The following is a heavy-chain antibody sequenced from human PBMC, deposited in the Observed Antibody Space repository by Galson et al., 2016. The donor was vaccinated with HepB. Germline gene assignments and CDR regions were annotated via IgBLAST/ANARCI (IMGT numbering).Heavy chain of an antibody. D-gene: IGHD2-2*01. CDR1: GGTFSSYA. CDR3: AIPPGLLWGWFDP. V-gene: IGHV1-69*13. CDR2: IIPIFGTA. Sequence: SVKVSCKASGGTFSSYAISWVRQAPGQGLEWMGGIIPIFGTANYAQKFQGRVTITADESTSTDYMELSSLRSEDTAVCYCAIPPGLLWGWFDPWGQGTLVTVSS. J-gene: IGHJ5*02.